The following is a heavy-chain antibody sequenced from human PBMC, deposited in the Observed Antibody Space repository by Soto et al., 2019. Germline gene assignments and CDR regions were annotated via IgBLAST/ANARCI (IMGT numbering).Heavy chain of an antibody. V-gene: IGHV4-39*07. CDR3: ARNLYYDFWSGYFDY. D-gene: IGHD3-3*01. CDR2: IFYAGNT. CDR1: GGSISSSRSY. Sequence: SETLSLTCNVSGGSISSSRSYWAWFRQPPGKELEWIANIFYAGNTYYNPSLKSRVTVSVDTSKNQFSLKLSSVTAADTAVYYCARNLYYDFWSGYFDYWGQGTLVTVSS. J-gene: IGHJ4*02.